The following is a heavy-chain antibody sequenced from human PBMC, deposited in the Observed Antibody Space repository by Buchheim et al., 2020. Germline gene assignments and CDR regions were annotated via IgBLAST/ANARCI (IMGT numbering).Heavy chain of an antibody. V-gene: IGHV3-11*01. Sequence: QVQLVESGGGLVKPGGSLRLSCAASGFSISDHYMSWVRQAPGKGLEWMSYISSSGDTLYYADSVKGRFSISGDDAKNSLFLQMNSLRAEDTAVYYCAIFSRYFYDSSGFPFDFWGQGAL. CDR3: AIFSRYFYDSSGFPFDF. D-gene: IGHD3-22*01. J-gene: IGHJ4*02. CDR1: GFSISDHY. CDR2: ISSSGDTL.